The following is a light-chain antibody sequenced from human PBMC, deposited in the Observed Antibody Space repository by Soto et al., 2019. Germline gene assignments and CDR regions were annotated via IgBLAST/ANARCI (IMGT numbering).Light chain of an antibody. J-gene: IGKJ1*01. CDR2: GAS. CDR3: QHYFEWPPMT. V-gene: IGKV3-15*01. Sequence: VVMTQSPATLSVSPGERATLSCRASETVATNQAWYQQKPGQAPRLLISGASTRAAGISDRFRGSGSGTEFTLTISSLRSEDSAINYCQHYFEWPPMTFGQGTKVEI. CDR1: ETVATN.